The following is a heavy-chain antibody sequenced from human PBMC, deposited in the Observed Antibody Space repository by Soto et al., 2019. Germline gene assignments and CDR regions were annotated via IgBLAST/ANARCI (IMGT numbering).Heavy chain of an antibody. D-gene: IGHD2-2*01. Sequence: GGSLRLSCAASGFTFSIYGMHWVRQAPGKGLEWVAVISYDGSNKYYADSVKGRFTISRDNSKNTLYLQMNSLRAEDTAVYYCAKTSYXSSTSCHLAYYYYGMDVWGQGTTVTVSS. CDR2: ISYDGSNK. CDR3: AKTSYXSSTSCHLAYYYYGMDV. CDR1: GFTFSIYG. J-gene: IGHJ6*02. V-gene: IGHV3-30*18.